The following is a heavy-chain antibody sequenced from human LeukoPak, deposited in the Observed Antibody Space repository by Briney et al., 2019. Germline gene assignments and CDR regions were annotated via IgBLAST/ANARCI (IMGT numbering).Heavy chain of an antibody. CDR1: GFTIGDYA. D-gene: IGHD6-13*01. CDR2: IRSKASGGTT. J-gene: IGHJ4*02. CDR3: TRGLRGDRAGTFY. V-gene: IGHV3-49*04. Sequence: GGSLRLSCTASGFTIGDYAMSWVSQAPGKGMEWVGFIRSKASGGTTEYAASAKGRFTISRDDSKSIAYLQMNSLKTEDTAVYYCTRGLRGDRAGTFYWGQGTLVTVSS.